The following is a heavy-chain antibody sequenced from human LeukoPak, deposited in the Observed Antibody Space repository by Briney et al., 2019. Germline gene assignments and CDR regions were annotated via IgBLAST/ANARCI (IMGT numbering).Heavy chain of an antibody. CDR2: ISGSGGST. CDR3: AKDIDNWNYVIGDAFDI. Sequence: GGSLRLSCAAPGFTFSSYAMSWVRQAPGKGLEWVSAISGSGGSTYYADSVKGRFTISRDNAKNSLYLQMNSLRAEDTALYYCAKDIDNWNYVIGDAFDIWGQGTMVTVSS. V-gene: IGHV3-23*01. CDR1: GFTFSSYA. D-gene: IGHD1-7*01. J-gene: IGHJ3*02.